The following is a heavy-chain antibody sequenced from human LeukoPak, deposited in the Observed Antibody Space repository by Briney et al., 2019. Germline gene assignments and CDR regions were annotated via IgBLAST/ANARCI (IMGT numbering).Heavy chain of an antibody. J-gene: IGHJ4*02. Sequence: GGSLRLSCAASGFTFSSYAMSWVRQAPGTGLEWVSAISGSGGSTYYADSVKGRFTISRDNSKNTLYVQMNSLRAEETAVYYCARESGDYLTDFDYWGQGTLVTVSS. CDR1: GFTFSSYA. D-gene: IGHD4-17*01. CDR2: ISGSGGST. V-gene: IGHV3-23*01. CDR3: ARESGDYLTDFDY.